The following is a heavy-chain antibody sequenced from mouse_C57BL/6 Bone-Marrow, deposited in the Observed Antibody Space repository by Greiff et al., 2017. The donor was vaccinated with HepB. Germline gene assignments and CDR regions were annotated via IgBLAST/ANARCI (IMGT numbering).Heavy chain of an antibody. CDR1: GFTFSSYG. J-gene: IGHJ2*01. CDR3: ARQYYGSSPYYFDY. Sequence: VQLKESGGDLVKPGGSLKLSCAASGFTFSSYGMSWVRQTPDKRLEWVATISSGGSYTYYPDSVKGRFTISRDNAKNTLYLRMSSLKSEDTAMYYCARQYYGSSPYYFDYWGQGTTLTVSS. D-gene: IGHD1-1*01. V-gene: IGHV5-6*01. CDR2: ISSGGSYT.